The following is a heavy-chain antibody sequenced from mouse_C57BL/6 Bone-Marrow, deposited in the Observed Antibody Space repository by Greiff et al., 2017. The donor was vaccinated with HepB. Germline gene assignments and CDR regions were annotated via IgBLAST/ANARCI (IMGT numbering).Heavy chain of an antibody. J-gene: IGHJ1*03. CDR2: IDPSDRYT. V-gene: IGHV1-50*01. D-gene: IGHD2-4*01. CDR3: ARIYYDYEGWYFDV. CDR1: GYTFTSYW. Sequence: QVQLQQPGAELVKPGASVKLSCKASGYTFTSYWMQWVKQRPGQGLEWIGEIDPSDRYTNYNQKFKGKATLTVDKSSSTAYMQLSSLTSEDSAVYYCARIYYDYEGWYFDVWGTGTTVTVSS.